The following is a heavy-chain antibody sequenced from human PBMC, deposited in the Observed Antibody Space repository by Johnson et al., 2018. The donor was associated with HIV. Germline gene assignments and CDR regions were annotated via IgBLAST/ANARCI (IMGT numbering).Heavy chain of an antibody. V-gene: IGHV3-43D*03. Sequence: VQLVESGGVVVQPGGSLRLSCAASGFTFDDYAMHWVRQAPGKGLEWVSLISWDGGSTYYADSVKGRFTISRDNAKNSLYLQMNSLRAEDTAVYYCARDFLRLLDAFDIWGQGTMVTVSS. J-gene: IGHJ3*02. CDR2: ISWDGGST. CDR3: ARDFLRLLDAFDI. CDR1: GFTFDDYA. D-gene: IGHD3-16*01.